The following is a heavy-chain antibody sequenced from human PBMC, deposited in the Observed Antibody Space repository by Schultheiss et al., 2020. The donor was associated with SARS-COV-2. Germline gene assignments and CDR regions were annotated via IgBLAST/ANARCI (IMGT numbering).Heavy chain of an antibody. Sequence: GGSLRLSCAASGFTFSRYGMYWVRQAPGKGLEWVALISYDGSDKYYADSVKGRFTISRDNSKNTLYLQMNSLRAEDTAVYYCAKDGVQYYYDSRGYLDFWGQGTLVTVSS. CDR1: GFTFSRYG. V-gene: IGHV3-30*18. CDR3: AKDGVQYYYDSRGYLDF. J-gene: IGHJ4*02. D-gene: IGHD3-22*01. CDR2: ISYDGSDK.